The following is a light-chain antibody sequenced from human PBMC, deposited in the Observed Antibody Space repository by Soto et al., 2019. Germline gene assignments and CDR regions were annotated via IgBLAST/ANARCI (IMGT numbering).Light chain of an antibody. V-gene: IGKV3D-15*01. Sequence: EIVMKQSPATLSVSQGGRATLSCRAGQSISGTLAWYQQKPGQAPRLLIYDASNRATGIPARFSGSGSGTEFTLTISSLQSEDFAVYYCQQYNNWPPITFGQGTRLEI. CDR3: QQYNNWPPIT. CDR1: QSISGT. CDR2: DAS. J-gene: IGKJ5*01.